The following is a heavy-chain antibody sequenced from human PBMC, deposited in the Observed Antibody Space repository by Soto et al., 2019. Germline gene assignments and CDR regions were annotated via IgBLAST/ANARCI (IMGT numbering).Heavy chain of an antibody. J-gene: IGHJ4*02. CDR1: GFILSSAY. CDR2: IKSKSHGGTT. D-gene: IGHD4-17*01. Sequence: EVQLVASGGGLVKPGDSLRLSCAGSGFILSSAYLSWVRHIPGKGLEWVGHIKSKSHGGTTDYAATVKGRFTILRDDSKNTLYLQMNSLKTEDTAVYYRPVGHYGDWGQGTLVTVSS. CDR3: PVGHYGD. V-gene: IGHV3-15*07.